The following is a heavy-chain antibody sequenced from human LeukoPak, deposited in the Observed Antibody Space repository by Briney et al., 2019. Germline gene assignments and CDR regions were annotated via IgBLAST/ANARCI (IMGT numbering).Heavy chain of an antibody. Sequence: SETLSLTCTVSGGSISSSSYYWGWIRQPPGKGLEWIGSIYYSGSTYYNLSLKSRVTISVDTSKNQFSLKLSSVTAADTAVYYCARSTPTSQYYDFWSGYRNYYYYGMDVWGQGTTVTVSS. CDR1: GGSISSSSYY. J-gene: IGHJ6*02. CDR3: ARSTPTSQYYDFWSGYRNYYYYGMDV. V-gene: IGHV4-39*01. D-gene: IGHD3-3*01. CDR2: IYYSGST.